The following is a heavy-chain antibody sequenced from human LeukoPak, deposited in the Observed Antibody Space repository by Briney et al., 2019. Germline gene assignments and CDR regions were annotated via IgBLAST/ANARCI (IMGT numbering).Heavy chain of an antibody. D-gene: IGHD6-19*01. Sequence: KPSETLSLTCAVYGGSFSGYYWSWIRQPPGKGLEWIGEINHSGSTNYNPSLKSRVTISVHTSKNHFSLKLSSVTAADTAVYYCARGWYSSYFDYWGQGTLVTVSS. V-gene: IGHV4-34*01. J-gene: IGHJ4*02. CDR1: GGSFSGYY. CDR2: INHSGST. CDR3: ARGWYSSYFDY.